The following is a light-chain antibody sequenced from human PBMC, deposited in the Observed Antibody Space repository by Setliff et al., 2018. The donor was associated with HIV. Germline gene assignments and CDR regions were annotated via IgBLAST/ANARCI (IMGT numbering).Light chain of an antibody. CDR2: DAS. V-gene: IGKV3-11*01. J-gene: IGKJ4*01. CDR3: QHRSNWPLT. Sequence: IVLTPSPATLSLSPGERATLSCRASQSVRTYLAWYQQKPGQAPRLLISDASKRATGIPARFSGSGSATDFTLTISSLEPEDSAVYYCQHRSNWPLTFGGGTKVDIK. CDR1: QSVRTY.